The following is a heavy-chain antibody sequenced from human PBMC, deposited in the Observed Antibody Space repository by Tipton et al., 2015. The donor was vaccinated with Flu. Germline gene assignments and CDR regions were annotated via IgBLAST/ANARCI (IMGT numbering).Heavy chain of an antibody. D-gene: IGHD3-10*01. Sequence: SLRLSCAASGFTFSDYYMSWFRQAPGKGLEWVSYISSSATTIYYADSVRGRFTISRDNAKNSLYLQVNSLRVEDAAVYYCARGHTIIPFWGQGTLVTVSS. V-gene: IGHV3-11*01. CDR1: GFTFSDYY. J-gene: IGHJ4*02. CDR3: ARGHTIIPF. CDR2: ISSSATTI.